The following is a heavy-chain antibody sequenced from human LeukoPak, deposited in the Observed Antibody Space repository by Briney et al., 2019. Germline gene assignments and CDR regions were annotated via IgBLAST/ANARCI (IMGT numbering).Heavy chain of an antibody. Sequence: SETLSLTCTVSGGSLSSYYWSWIRQPPGKGLEWIGYIYYSGSTNYNPSLKSRVTMSVDTSKNQFSLKLSSVNAVDTAVYYCGRTEYYFDYWGQGTLVTVSS. J-gene: IGHJ4*02. CDR2: IYYSGST. CDR3: GRTEYYFDY. CDR1: GGSLSSYY. V-gene: IGHV4-59*01. D-gene: IGHD3-10*01.